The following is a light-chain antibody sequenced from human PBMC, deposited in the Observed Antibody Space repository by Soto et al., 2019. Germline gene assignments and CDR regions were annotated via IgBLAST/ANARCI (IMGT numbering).Light chain of an antibody. J-gene: IGKJ1*01. CDR1: HSVSSN. V-gene: IGKV3-15*01. CDR3: QQYNNWPSWT. Sequence: EIVMTQSPATLSVSPGERATLPCSASHSVSSNLAWYQQKPGQAPRLLIYGASTRATGIPARFSGSGSGTEFTLTISSLQSEDFAVYYCQQYNNWPSWTFGQGTKVDIK. CDR2: GAS.